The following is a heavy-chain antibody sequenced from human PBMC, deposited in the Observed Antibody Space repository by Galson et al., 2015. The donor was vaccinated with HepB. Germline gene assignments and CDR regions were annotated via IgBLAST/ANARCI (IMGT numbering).Heavy chain of an antibody. D-gene: IGHD5-24*01. J-gene: IGHJ4*02. Sequence: SVKVSCKASGYTFTGYYIHWVRQAPGHGLEWMGWINPNSGGTYYAQEFQARVTMTRDTSISTVDMELTRQRSDCTAVYYCAIGVSGNGYNCFEYWGQGTLLTVSS. V-gene: IGHV1-2*02. CDR3: AIGVSGNGYNCFEY. CDR2: INPNSGGT. CDR1: GYTFTGYY.